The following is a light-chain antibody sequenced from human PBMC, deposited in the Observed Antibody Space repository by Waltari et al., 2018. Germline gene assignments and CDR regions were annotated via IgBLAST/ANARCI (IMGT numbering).Light chain of an antibody. CDR3: QQYDISPLT. J-gene: IGKJ4*01. CDR2: DTS. Sequence: EIVLTQSPGTLSLSPGERATLSCRASQTVRTTYLPWYQQKPGQAPTLLIYDTSSRSTGMPYRFRGSGSGTDFSLTISSLVPEDFAVYYCQQYDISPLTFGGGTKVETK. V-gene: IGKV3-20*01. CDR1: QTVRTTY.